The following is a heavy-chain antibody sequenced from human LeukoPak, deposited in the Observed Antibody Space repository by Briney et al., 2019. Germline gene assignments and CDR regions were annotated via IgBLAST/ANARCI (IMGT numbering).Heavy chain of an antibody. Sequence: GASVKVSCKASGYTFTSYGISWVRQAPGQGLEWMGWISAYNGNTNYAQNLQGRVAMTTDTSTSTAYMELRSLRSDDTAVYYCARDSRSYYDSSGYYYWGQGTLVTVSS. CDR2: ISAYNGNT. CDR1: GYTFTSYG. V-gene: IGHV1-18*01. J-gene: IGHJ4*02. D-gene: IGHD3-22*01. CDR3: ARDSRSYYDSSGYYY.